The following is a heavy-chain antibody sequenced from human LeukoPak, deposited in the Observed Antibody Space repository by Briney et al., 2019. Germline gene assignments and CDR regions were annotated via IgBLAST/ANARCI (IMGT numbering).Heavy chain of an antibody. CDR3: ARDSSRVMITFGGVNAPGY. V-gene: IGHV1-46*01. J-gene: IGHJ4*02. CDR2: INPSGGST. Sequence: ASVKVSCKASGYTFTSYYMHWVRQAPGQGLEWMGIINPSGGSTSYAQKFQGRVTMTRDTSTSTVYMELSSLRSEDTAVYYCARDSSRVMITFGGVNAPGYWGQGTLVTVSS. CDR1: GYTFTSYY. D-gene: IGHD3-16*01.